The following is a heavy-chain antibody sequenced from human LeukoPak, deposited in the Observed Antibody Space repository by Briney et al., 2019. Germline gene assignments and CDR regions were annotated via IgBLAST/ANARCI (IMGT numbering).Heavy chain of an antibody. CDR2: ITGSGTNR. CDR3: VIWGDYDVLTGYYVPDY. Sequence: GGSLRLSCVASGFTFSNYAMSWVRQAPGKGLEWVSAITGSGTNRYYADPLKGRFTTSRDNSKNTVFLQMNSLRHEDTAIYYCVIWGDYDVLTGYYVPDYWGQGTLVTVAS. J-gene: IGHJ4*02. D-gene: IGHD3-9*01. CDR1: GFTFSNYA. V-gene: IGHV3-23*01.